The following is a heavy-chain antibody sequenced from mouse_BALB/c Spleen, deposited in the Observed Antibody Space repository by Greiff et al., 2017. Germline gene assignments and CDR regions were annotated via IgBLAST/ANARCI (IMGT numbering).Heavy chain of an antibody. CDR2: ISDGGSYT. CDR3: ARGSYYGYDGAWFAY. D-gene: IGHD2-2*01. Sequence: EVQRVESGGGLVKPGGSLKLSCAASGFTFSDYYMYWVRQTPEKRLEWVATISDGGSYTYYPDSVKGRFTISRDNAKNNLYLQMSSLKSEDTAMYYCARGSYYGYDGAWFAYWGQGTLVTVSA. J-gene: IGHJ3*01. CDR1: GFTFSDYY. V-gene: IGHV5-4*02.